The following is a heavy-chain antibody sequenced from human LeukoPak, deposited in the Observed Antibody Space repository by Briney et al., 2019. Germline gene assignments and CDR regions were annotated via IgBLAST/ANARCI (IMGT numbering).Heavy chain of an antibody. CDR2: ISYDGSNK. J-gene: IGHJ3*02. D-gene: IGHD3-10*01. CDR1: GFTFSSYA. CDR3: ARLSGSFDM. Sequence: GRSLRLSCAASGFTFSSYAMHWVRQAPGKGLEWVAVISYDGSNKYYADSVKGRFTVSRDNSKNTLYLQLNSLRADDTAVYYCARLSGSFDMWGQGTMVTVSS. V-gene: IGHV3-30*04.